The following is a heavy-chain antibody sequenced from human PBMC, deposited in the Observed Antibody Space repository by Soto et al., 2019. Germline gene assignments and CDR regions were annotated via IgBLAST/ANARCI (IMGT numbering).Heavy chain of an antibody. D-gene: IGHD3-10*02. CDR3: ARIIFGAFDI. J-gene: IGHJ3*02. Sequence: ETLSLTRTVSGGSISSSDYYWGWFRQPPGKGLEWIGYIYYSGSTNYNPSLKSRVTISVDTSKNQFPLKLSSVTAADTAVYYCARIIFGAFDIWGQGTMVTVSS. CDR2: IYYSGST. CDR1: GGSISSSDYY. V-gene: IGHV4-61*05.